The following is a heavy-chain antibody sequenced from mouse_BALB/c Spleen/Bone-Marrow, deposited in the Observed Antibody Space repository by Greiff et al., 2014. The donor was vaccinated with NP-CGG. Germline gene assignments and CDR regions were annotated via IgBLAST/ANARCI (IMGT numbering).Heavy chain of an antibody. CDR1: GYALSSYW. D-gene: IGHD4-1*01. J-gene: IGHJ2*01. Sequence: LVESGAELVRPGSSVKISCKASGYALSSYWMNWVKQRPGQGLEWIGQICPGDGDTNYNGNFKDKATLTTDKSSTTAYMQLSSLTSEDSAVYFCARGGRLTGYYFDYWGQGTTLTVSS. V-gene: IGHV1-80*01. CDR2: ICPGDGDT. CDR3: ARGGRLTGYYFDY.